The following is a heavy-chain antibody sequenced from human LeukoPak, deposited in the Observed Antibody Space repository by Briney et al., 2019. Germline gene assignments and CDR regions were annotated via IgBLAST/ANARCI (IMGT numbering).Heavy chain of an antibody. CDR3: TTTSYSVPVYCFDY. CDR1: GFTFSSYA. D-gene: IGHD5/OR15-5a*01. V-gene: IGHV3-30-3*01. J-gene: IGHJ4*02. CDR2: ISYDGSNK. Sequence: GGSLRLSCAASGFTFSSYAMHWVRQAPGKGLEWVAVISYDGSNKYYADSVKGRFTISRDNSKDTLYLQMNSLKTEDTAVYYCTTTSYSVPVYCFDYWGQGTLVTVSS.